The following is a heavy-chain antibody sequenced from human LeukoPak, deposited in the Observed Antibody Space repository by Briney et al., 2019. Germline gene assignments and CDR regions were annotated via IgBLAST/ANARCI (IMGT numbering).Heavy chain of an antibody. Sequence: GASVKVSCKASGGTFSSYAISWVRQAPGQGLEWMGRIIPIFGTANYAQKFQGRVTITTDESTGTAYMELSSLRSEDTAVYYCARERGSLRYFDWSYASYYFDYWGQGTLVTVSS. D-gene: IGHD3-9*01. CDR1: GGTFSSYA. CDR2: IIPIFGTA. J-gene: IGHJ4*02. CDR3: ARERGSLRYFDWSYASYYFDY. V-gene: IGHV1-69*05.